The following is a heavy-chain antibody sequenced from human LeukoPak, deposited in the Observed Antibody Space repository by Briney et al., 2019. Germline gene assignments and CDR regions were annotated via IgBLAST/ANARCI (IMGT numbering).Heavy chain of an antibody. CDR1: GFNFRTFS. CDR3: AREVDTAMVTNYYYYYGMDV. V-gene: IGHV3-21*06. J-gene: IGHJ6*02. D-gene: IGHD5-18*01. Sequence: GGSLRLSCVGSGFNFRTFSMNWVRQVPGKGPEWVSSISSTSSYIYYGDSVRGRFSVFRDNAKNSVYLQMNSLRAEDTGVYHCAREVDTAMVTNYYYYYGMDVWGQGTTVTVSS. CDR2: ISSTSSYI.